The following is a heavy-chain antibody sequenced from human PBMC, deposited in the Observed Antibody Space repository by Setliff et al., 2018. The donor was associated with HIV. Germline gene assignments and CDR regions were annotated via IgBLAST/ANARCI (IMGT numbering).Heavy chain of an antibody. Sequence: GESLKISCLGSGYTFDMHWIAWVRQTPGKGLEWMGSIFPGDSDTRYSPSFQGQVTISADSSTNTAYLQWSNLQASDTAINSGRIKNWFDPWGEGTLVTVSS. CDR2: IFPGDSDT. D-gene: IGHD6-19*01. V-gene: IGHV5-51*01. CDR1: GYTFDMHW. CDR3: RIKNWFDP. J-gene: IGHJ5*02.